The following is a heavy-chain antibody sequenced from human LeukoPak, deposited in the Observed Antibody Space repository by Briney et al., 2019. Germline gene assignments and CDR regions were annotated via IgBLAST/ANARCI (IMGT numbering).Heavy chain of an antibody. J-gene: IGHJ4*02. Sequence: SETLSLTCTVSGGSISSSSYYWGWIRQPPGKGLEWIGQIYHTGSTNYNPSLKSRVTISVDKSRNHFSLNLNSVTAADTAVYYCARGAGGIGSCFDYWGQGTLVTVSS. CDR1: GGSISSSSYY. D-gene: IGHD1-26*01. CDR3: ARGAGGIGSCFDY. V-gene: IGHV4-39*07. CDR2: IYHTGST.